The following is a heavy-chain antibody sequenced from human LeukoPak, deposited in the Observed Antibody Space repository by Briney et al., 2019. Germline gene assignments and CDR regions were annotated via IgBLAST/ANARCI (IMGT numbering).Heavy chain of an antibody. CDR2: IYYSGST. CDR3: ARRGFNYGDYFDY. V-gene: IGHV4-59*08. J-gene: IGHJ4*02. D-gene: IGHD4-17*01. CDR1: GGSISSYY. Sequence: SETLSLTCTVSGGSISSYYWSWIRQPPGKGLEWIGYIYYSGSTNYNPSLKSRVTISVDTSKNQFSLKLSSMTAADTAVYYCARRGFNYGDYFDYWGQGTLVTVSS.